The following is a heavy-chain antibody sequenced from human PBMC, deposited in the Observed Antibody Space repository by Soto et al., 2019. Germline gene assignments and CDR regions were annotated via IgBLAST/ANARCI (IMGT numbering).Heavy chain of an antibody. J-gene: IGHJ6*02. V-gene: IGHV1-69*12. CDR1: GGTFSSYA. Sequence: QVQLVQSGAEVKKPGSSVKVSCKASGGTFSSYAISWVRQAPGQGLEWMGGILPIFGTANYAQKFQGRVTITADESTSTAYMELSSRRSEDTAVYYCALELRKTSTNCMRTSCYSNVWGQGTTVTVSS. CDR2: ILPIFGTA. CDR3: ALELRKTSTNCMRTSCYSNV. D-gene: IGHD2-2*01.